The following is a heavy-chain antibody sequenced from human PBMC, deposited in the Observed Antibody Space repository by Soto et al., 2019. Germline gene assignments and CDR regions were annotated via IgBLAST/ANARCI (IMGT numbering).Heavy chain of an antibody. Sequence: GGSLRLSCAASGFTFSSYGMHWVRQAPGKGLEWVAVIWYDGSNKYYADSVKGRFTISRDNSKNTLYLQMNSLRAEDTAVYYCAKSSTVTTVYYYMDVWGKGTTVTVSS. CDR1: GFTFSSYG. V-gene: IGHV3-33*06. CDR3: AKSSTVTTVYYYMDV. J-gene: IGHJ6*03. D-gene: IGHD4-17*01. CDR2: IWYDGSNK.